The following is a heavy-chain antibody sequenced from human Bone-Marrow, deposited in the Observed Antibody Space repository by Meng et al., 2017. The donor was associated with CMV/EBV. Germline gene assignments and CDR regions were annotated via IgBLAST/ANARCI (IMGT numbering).Heavy chain of an antibody. CDR2: ISAYNGNT. CDR1: GYTLTSYS. J-gene: IGHJ2*01. V-gene: IGHV1-18*01. D-gene: IGHD1-26*01. CDR3: ARAGGWELLGGDWYFDL. Sequence: VECGARWRRPGGSLKVSCKASGYTLTSYSISWVRQAPGQGLEWMGWISAYNGNTNYAQKLQGRVTMTTDTSTSTAYMELRSLRSDDTAVYYCARAGGWELLGGDWYFDLWGRGTLVTVSS.